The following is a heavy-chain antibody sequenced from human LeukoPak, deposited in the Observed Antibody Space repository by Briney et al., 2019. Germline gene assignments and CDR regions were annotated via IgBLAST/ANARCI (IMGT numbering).Heavy chain of an antibody. Sequence: SQTLSLTCTVSGGSISSGGYYWSWIRQHPGKGLEWIGYIYYSGSTYYNPSLKSRVTISVDTSKNQFSLKLSSVTAADTAVYYCARDPGRSGPAFDIWGQGTMVTVSS. CDR2: IYYSGST. CDR1: GGSISSGGYY. V-gene: IGHV4-31*03. CDR3: ARDPGRSGPAFDI. D-gene: IGHD2-15*01. J-gene: IGHJ3*02.